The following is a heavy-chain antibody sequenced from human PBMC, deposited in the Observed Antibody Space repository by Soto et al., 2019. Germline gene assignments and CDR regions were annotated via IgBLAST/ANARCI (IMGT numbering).Heavy chain of an antibody. CDR2: INSDGSYI. Sequence: EVQVVESGGGLFQPGGSLRLSCVVSEFTFSSSWMHWVRQVPGKGLVWVSRINSDGSYINYADSVKGRFTTSRDNAKNMLYLQMNSLRAEDTALYYCVTGWSDYWGQGALVTVSS. CDR1: EFTFSSSW. CDR3: VTGWSDY. D-gene: IGHD2-15*01. J-gene: IGHJ4*02. V-gene: IGHV3-74*01.